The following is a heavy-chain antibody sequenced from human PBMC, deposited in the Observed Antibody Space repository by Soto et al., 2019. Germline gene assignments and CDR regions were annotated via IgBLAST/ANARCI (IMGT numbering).Heavy chain of an antibody. D-gene: IGHD3-3*01. CDR2: IFYSGTT. J-gene: IGHJ4*02. CDR3: ARGHPFGR. V-gene: IGHV4-31*03. CDR1: GGSISSGGYY. Sequence: SETLSLTCTVSGGSISSGGYYWRWIRQHPGKGLEWIGYIFYSGTTYYNPSLKSRVTISVDTSKNQFSLKLSSVTAADKAVYYCARGHPFGRWGQGTLVTVSS.